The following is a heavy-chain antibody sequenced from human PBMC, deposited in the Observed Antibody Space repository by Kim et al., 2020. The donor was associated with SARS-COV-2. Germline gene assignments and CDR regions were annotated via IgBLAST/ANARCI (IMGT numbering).Heavy chain of an antibody. J-gene: IGHJ4*02. CDR2: INSDGSTT. Sequence: GGSLRLSCAASGFTFSNYWMHWVRQAPGKGLMWVSGINSDGSTTNYADSVKGRFTISRDNAKNTLYLLMNSLRAEDTAIYFCASSYFDWGQGTLVTVSS. CDR1: GFTFSNYW. CDR3: ASSYFD. D-gene: IGHD3-10*01. V-gene: IGHV3-74*01.